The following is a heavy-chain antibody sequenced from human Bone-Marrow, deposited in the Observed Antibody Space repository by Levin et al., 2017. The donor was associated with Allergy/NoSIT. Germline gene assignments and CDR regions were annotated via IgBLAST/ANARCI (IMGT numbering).Heavy chain of an antibody. CDR1: GFTFTKYA. Sequence: PGGSLRLSCTASGFTFTKYAMNWVRQGPGKGLEWVSSISSSGGDTYYADSVRGRFTISRDNSKNTMYLQMNSLRGDDTAVYYCAKDPSPSDFWGQGTLVTVSS. V-gene: IGHV3-23*01. CDR3: AKDPSPSDF. CDR2: ISSSGGDT. J-gene: IGHJ4*02.